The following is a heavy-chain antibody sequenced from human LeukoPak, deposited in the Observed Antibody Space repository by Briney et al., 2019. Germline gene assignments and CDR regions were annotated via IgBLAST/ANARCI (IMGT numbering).Heavy chain of an antibody. CDR1: GFTFSSYA. J-gene: IGHJ4*02. CDR2: ISYDGSNK. Sequence: GGSLRLSCAASGFTFSSYAMHWVRQAPGKGLEWVAVISYDGSNKYYADFVKGRFTISRDNSKNTLYLQMNSLRAEDTAVYYCARVPGYDSSGYFDYWGQGTLVTVSS. V-gene: IGHV3-30*04. CDR3: ARVPGYDSSGYFDY. D-gene: IGHD3-22*01.